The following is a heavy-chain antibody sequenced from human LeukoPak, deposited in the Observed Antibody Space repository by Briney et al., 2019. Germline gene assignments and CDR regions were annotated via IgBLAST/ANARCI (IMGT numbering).Heavy chain of an antibody. CDR3: ARHGEMAVITHLDY. CDR2: IYYTDST. D-gene: IGHD5-24*01. J-gene: IGHJ4*02. CDR1: GVSISSTTYY. V-gene: IGHV4-39*01. Sequence: SETLSLTCSVSGVSISSTTYYWAWIRHPPGKGLEWIGTIYYTDSTYYNPSLKSRVAISVDTSKNQFSLTLISVTAADTPVYYCARHGEMAVITHLDYWGQGTLVTVSS.